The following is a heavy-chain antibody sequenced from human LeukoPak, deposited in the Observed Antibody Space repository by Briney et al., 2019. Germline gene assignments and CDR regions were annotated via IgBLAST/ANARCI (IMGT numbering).Heavy chain of an antibody. D-gene: IGHD3-22*01. V-gene: IGHV5-51*01. J-gene: IGHJ3*02. CDR2: IYPGDSDT. CDR3: ARHQGYYDSSGSPKSGAFDI. CDR1: GYTFTSYW. Sequence: GESLKISCKGSGYTFTSYWIGWVRQMPGKGLEWMGIIYPGDSDTRYSPSFQGQVTISADKSISTAYLQWSSLKASDTAMYYCARHQGYYDSSGSPKSGAFDIWGQGTMVTVSS.